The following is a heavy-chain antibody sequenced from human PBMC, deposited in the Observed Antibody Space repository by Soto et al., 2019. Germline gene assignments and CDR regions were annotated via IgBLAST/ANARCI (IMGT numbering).Heavy chain of an antibody. D-gene: IGHD1-26*01. Sequence: ETLSLTCPVSGVSVSSGGYYWSWIRQPPGKGLEWIGYVYFSGSTNFNPSLKSRVTMSVDRPKNQFSLKLTSVTAADTAVYFCARDTISSGTYYRPWLDPWGQGTLVTVYS. CDR2: VYFSGST. V-gene: IGHV4-61*08. CDR3: ARDTISSGTYYRPWLDP. J-gene: IGHJ5*02. CDR1: GVSVSSGGYY.